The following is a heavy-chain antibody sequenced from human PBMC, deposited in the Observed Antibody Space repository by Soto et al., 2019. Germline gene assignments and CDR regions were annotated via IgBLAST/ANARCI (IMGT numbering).Heavy chain of an antibody. CDR3: ARGEGMDVAGTLDH. CDR1: GFTFSNYG. J-gene: IGHJ4*02. CDR2: ISSTSTYI. Sequence: EVQLVESGGGLVKPGGSLRLSCAASGFTFSNYGFHWVRQAPGKGLEWVSSISSTSTYIYYADSVEGRFTISRDNAQNSLYLLINSLRAEDTAVYYCARGEGMDVAGTLDHWGQGALVTVSS. D-gene: IGHD6-19*01. V-gene: IGHV3-21*01.